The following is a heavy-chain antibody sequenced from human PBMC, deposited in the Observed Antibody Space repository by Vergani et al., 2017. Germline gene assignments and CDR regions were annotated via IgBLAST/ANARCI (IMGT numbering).Heavy chain of an antibody. CDR3: ARDGAVVTLDY. Sequence: QVQLVQSGAEVKKPGSSVKVSCKASGGTFSSYTISWVRHAPGQGLEWMGRIIPILGIANYAQKFQGRVTITADKSTSTAYMELSSLRSEDTAVYYCARDGAVVTLDYWGQGTLVTVSS. CDR2: IIPILGIA. D-gene: IGHD4-23*01. CDR1: GGTFSSYT. J-gene: IGHJ4*02. V-gene: IGHV1-69*08.